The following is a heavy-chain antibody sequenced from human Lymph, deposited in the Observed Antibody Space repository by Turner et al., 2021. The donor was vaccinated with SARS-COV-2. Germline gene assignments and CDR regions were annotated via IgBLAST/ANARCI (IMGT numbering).Heavy chain of an antibody. V-gene: IGHV3-66*01. J-gene: IGHJ5*02. CDR2: IYPGGST. CDR1: GFTVSSNY. D-gene: IGHD4-17*01. Sequence: EVQRVESGGGLVKPGGSLRLSCAASGFTVSSNYMTWVRQAPGKGLEWVSLIYPGGSTDYADSVKGRFTISRDNSKNTLYLQMNSLRAEDTAVYYCARVYGDYVPWGQGTLVTVSS. CDR3: ARVYGDYVP.